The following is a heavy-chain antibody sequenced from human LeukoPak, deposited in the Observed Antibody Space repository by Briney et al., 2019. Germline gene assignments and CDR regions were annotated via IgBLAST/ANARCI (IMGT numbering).Heavy chain of an antibody. J-gene: IGHJ3*02. CDR2: ISYDGSSK. V-gene: IGHV3-30-3*01. CDR3: ARSRWLVDAFDI. Sequence: GGSLRLSCAASGFTFSSYAMHWVRQAPGKGLEWVAVISYDGSSKYYADSVKGRFTISRDNSKNTLYLQMNSLRAEDTAVYYCARSRWLVDAFDIWGQGTMVTVSS. D-gene: IGHD6-19*01. CDR1: GFTFSSYA.